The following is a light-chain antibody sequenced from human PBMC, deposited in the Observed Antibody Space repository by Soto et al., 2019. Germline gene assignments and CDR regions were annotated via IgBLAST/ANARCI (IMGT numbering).Light chain of an antibody. CDR1: SGHSSYA. V-gene: IGLV4-69*01. CDR3: QTWGTGIVV. J-gene: IGLJ2*01. CDR2: LNSDGSH. Sequence: QPVLTQSPSASACLGASVELTCTLSSGHSSYAIAWHQQQPEKGPRYLMKLNSDGSHSKGDGIPDRFSGSSSGAERYLTISSLQSEDEADYYCQTWGTGIVVFGGGTKLTVL.